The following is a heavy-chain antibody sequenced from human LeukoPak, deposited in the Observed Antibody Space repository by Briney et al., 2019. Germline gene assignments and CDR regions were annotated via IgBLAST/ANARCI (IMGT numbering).Heavy chain of an antibody. D-gene: IGHD3-10*01. CDR2: INHSGNT. CDR1: GGSFSGYY. Sequence: SETLSLTCAVYGGSFSGYYWSWIRQPPGKGLEWIGGINHSGNTNYNPSLKSRVTISVDTSKNQFSLKLSSVTAADTAVYYCASIYGSGSPMVDAEVRNWFDPWGQGTLVTVSS. J-gene: IGHJ5*02. CDR3: ASIYGSGSPMVDAEVRNWFDP. V-gene: IGHV4-34*01.